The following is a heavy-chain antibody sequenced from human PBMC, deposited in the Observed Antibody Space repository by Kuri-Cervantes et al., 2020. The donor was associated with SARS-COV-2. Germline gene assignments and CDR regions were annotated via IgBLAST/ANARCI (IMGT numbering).Heavy chain of an antibody. J-gene: IGHJ6*02. Sequence: GESLKISCQASGYSFTSYWIGWVRLLPGKGLEWMASIYPGDSDTRYSPSFQGQVTISADKSISTAYLQWSSLKASDTAMYYCARWGVVAATTYYYYGMDVWGQGTTVTVSS. V-gene: IGHV5-51*01. CDR1: GYSFTSYW. CDR2: IYPGDSDT. CDR3: ARWGVVAATTYYYYGMDV. D-gene: IGHD2-15*01.